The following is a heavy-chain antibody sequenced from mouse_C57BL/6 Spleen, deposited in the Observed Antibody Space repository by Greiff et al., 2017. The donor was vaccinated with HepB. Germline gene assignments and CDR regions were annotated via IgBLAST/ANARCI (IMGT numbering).Heavy chain of an antibody. V-gene: IGHV1-39*01. CDR3: ARSRDYDYEWYFDV. CDR1: GYSFTDYN. D-gene: IGHD2-4*01. CDR2: INPNYGTT. J-gene: IGHJ1*03. Sequence: EVKLMESGPELVKPGASVKISCKASGYSFTDYNMNWVKQSNGKSLEWIGVINPNYGTTSYNQKFKGKATLTVDQSSSTAYMQLNSLTSEDSAVYYCARSRDYDYEWYFDVWGTGTTVTVSS.